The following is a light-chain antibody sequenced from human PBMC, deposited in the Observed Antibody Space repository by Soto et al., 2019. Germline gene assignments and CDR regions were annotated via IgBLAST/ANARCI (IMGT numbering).Light chain of an antibody. CDR1: GSDVGGYNY. CDR3: CSYAGVV. Sequence: QSALTQPRSVSGSPGQSVTISCTGTGSDVGGYNYVSWYQQHPGKAPKLMIYDVSKRPSGVPDRFSGSKSGNTASLTISGLQAEDEADYYCCSYAGVVFGGGTKVTVL. V-gene: IGLV2-11*01. CDR2: DVS. J-gene: IGLJ2*01.